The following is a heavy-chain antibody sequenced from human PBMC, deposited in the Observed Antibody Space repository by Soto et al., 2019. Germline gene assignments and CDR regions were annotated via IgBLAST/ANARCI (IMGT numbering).Heavy chain of an antibody. J-gene: IGHJ6*01. CDR1: GGTFSSYT. Sequence: QVQLVQSGAEVKKPGSSVKVSCKASGGTFSSYTISWVRQAPGQGLEWMGRIIPILGIANYAQKFQGRVTMTTDTSTRTVYMELRGLKSDDTAVYYCARGGYYDNSWGKLSHYGLDVW. CDR3: ARGGYYDNSWGKLSHYGLDV. CDR2: IIPILGIA. V-gene: IGHV1-69*02. D-gene: IGHD3-16*01.